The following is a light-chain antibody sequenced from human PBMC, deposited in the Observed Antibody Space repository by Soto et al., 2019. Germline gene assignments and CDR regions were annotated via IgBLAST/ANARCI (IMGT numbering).Light chain of an antibody. CDR3: QHRGNWPLT. Sequence: EIVLTQSPVTLSLSPGERATLSCRASQIVSRSLAWYQQKPGQAPRFLVYDASNRATGIPARFSGSGSGTDFTLTISSLEPEDFAVYFCQHRGNWPLTFGGGTKVDIK. J-gene: IGKJ4*01. CDR1: QIVSRS. CDR2: DAS. V-gene: IGKV3-11*01.